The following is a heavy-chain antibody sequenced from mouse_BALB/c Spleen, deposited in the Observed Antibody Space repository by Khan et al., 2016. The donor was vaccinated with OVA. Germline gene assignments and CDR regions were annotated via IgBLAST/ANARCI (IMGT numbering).Heavy chain of an antibody. CDR1: GYSFTGYF. Sequence: EVQLQESGPELVKPGASVKISCKASGYSFTGYFMNWVMQSHGKSLEWIGRINPHIGKTFYNQKFKGKATLTVDESSNTAHMELRSLASEDSAVYYCTRIYRSDFDYWGQGTTLTVSS. CDR3: TRIYRSDFDY. CDR2: INPHIGKT. V-gene: IGHV1-20*02. J-gene: IGHJ2*01. D-gene: IGHD1-1*01.